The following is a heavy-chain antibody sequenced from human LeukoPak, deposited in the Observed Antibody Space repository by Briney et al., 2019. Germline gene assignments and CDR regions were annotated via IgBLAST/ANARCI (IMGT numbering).Heavy chain of an antibody. J-gene: IGHJ4*02. CDR1: GFTFSSYA. Sequence: PGGSLRLSCAASGFTFSSYAMSWVRQAPGKGLEWGSAISGSGGSTYYADAGKGRFTISRDNSKNTLYLQMNSLRVEDTGVYSCATRDYWGQGTLVTVSS. CDR3: ATRDY. V-gene: IGHV3-23*01. CDR2: ISGSGGST.